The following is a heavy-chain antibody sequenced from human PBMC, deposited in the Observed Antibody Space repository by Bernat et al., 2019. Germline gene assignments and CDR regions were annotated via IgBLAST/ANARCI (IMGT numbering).Heavy chain of an antibody. J-gene: IGHJ6*02. CDR3: ARDLNYYGSGSYYMAGGFGGMDV. V-gene: IGHV3-48*03. Sequence: EVQLVESGGGLVQPGGSLRLSCAASGFTFSSYEMNWVRQAPGKGLEWVSYISSSGSTIYYADSVKGRFTISRDNAKNSLYLQMNSLRAEDTAVYYCARDLNYYGSGSYYMAGGFGGMDVWGQGTTVTVSS. CDR2: ISSSGSTI. D-gene: IGHD3-10*01. CDR1: GFTFSSYE.